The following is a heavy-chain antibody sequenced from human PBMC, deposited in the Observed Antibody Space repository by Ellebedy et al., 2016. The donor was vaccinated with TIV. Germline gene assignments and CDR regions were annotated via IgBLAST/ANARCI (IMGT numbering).Heavy chain of an antibody. D-gene: IGHD3-10*01. Sequence: PGGSLRLSCVASGFPFSNYDMSWVRQAQGKGLDWVATVSGSGGTTYYADSVKGRFTISRDNSKNVLYVQMNNLRAEDTALYYCAKAWIYGSGTPDVWGQGTTVIVSS. CDR2: VSGSGGTT. V-gene: IGHV3-23*01. CDR1: GFPFSNYD. CDR3: AKAWIYGSGTPDV. J-gene: IGHJ6*02.